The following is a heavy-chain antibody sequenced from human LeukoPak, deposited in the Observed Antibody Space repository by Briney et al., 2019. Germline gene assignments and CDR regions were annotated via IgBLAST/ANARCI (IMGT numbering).Heavy chain of an antibody. Sequence: GGSLRLSCGASGYTFSDYTMNWVRQAPGKGPEWISYISSGGSAMHYADSVKGRFTISRDNAENSLYLQMNSLRVEDTAVYYCTRDLEYWGQGVLVTVSS. CDR1: GYTFSDYT. CDR3: TRDLEY. J-gene: IGHJ4*02. V-gene: IGHV3-48*01. CDR2: ISSGGSAM.